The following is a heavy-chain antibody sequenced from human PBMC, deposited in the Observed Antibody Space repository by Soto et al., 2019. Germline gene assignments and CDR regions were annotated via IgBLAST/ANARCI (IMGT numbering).Heavy chain of an antibody. CDR3: AKKYCSGGTCYGAFDI. J-gene: IGHJ3*02. Sequence: GGSLRLSCAASGVTFDDYAMHWVRQAPGKGLEWVSGIYWTGDSPYYADSVKGRFTISRDNSKNTLYLQMNSLRAEDTAVYYCAKKYCSGGTCYGAFDIWGHGTMVTVSS. D-gene: IGHD2-15*01. CDR1: GVTFDDYA. V-gene: IGHV3-23*01. CDR2: IYWTGDSP.